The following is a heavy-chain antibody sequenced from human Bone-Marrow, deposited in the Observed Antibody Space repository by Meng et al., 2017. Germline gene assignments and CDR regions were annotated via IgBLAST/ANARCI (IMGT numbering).Heavy chain of an antibody. CDR2: IYTGDSDT. V-gene: IGHV5-51*01. CDR1: GYSFTSYW. CDR3: ARRDDILTGYAFDI. Sequence: GEALKISCKGSGYSFTSYWIGWVRQMPGKGLEWKGIIYTGDSDTRYSPSLQGQVTITADKSISTAYLQGSSLKASDTAMYYCARRDDILTGYAFDIWGQGTMVTVSS. D-gene: IGHD3-9*01. J-gene: IGHJ3*02.